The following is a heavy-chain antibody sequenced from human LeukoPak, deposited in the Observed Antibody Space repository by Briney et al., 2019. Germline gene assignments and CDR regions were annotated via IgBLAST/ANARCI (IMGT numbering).Heavy chain of an antibody. CDR2: ISYDGSNK. D-gene: IGHD5-18*01. Sequence: GRSLRLSCAASGFTLSSYGMHWVRQAPGKGLEWVAVISYDGSNKYYADSVKGRFTISRDNSKNTLYLQMNSLRAEDTAVYYCAKEEGDSYGIDYWGQGTLVTVSS. CDR3: AKEEGDSYGIDY. V-gene: IGHV3-30*18. CDR1: GFTLSSYG. J-gene: IGHJ4*02.